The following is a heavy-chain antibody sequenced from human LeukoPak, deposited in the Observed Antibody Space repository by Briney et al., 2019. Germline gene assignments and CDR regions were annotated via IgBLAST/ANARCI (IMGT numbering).Heavy chain of an antibody. D-gene: IGHD6-13*01. CDR3: ARVAGIAAAGTRFDP. Sequence: ASVKVSCTASGYTFTSYGISWVRQAPGQRLEWMGWINAGNGNTKYSQKLQGRVTITRDTSASTAYMELSSLRSEDTAVYYCARVAGIAAAGTRFDPWGQGTLVTVSS. V-gene: IGHV1-3*01. CDR1: GYTFTSYG. J-gene: IGHJ5*02. CDR2: INAGNGNT.